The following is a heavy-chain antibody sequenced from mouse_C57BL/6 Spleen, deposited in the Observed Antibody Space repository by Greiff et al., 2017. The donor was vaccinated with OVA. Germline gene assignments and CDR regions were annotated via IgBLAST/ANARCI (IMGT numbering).Heavy chain of an antibody. CDR1: GFTFSDYY. Sequence: EVKLVESEGGLVQPGSSMKLSCTASGFTFSDYYMAWVRQVPEKGLEWVANINYDGSSTYYLDSLKSRFIISRDTATNILYLQMSSLKSEDTATYYSARAPNEYNAMDSWGRGTPVTASS. CDR2: INYDGSST. CDR3: ARAPNEYNAMDS. J-gene: IGHJ4*01. V-gene: IGHV5-16*01.